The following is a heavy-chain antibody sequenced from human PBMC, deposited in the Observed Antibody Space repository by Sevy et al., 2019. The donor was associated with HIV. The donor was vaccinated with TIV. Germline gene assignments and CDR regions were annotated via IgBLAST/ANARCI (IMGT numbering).Heavy chain of an antibody. CDR3: ARGTYYYDSGGYYHDAFDL. CDR1: GFTFSSYW. V-gene: IGHV3-7*03. Sequence: GGSLRLSCVASCGFTFSSYWMSWVRQAPGKGLEWVANIKQDGRVKYYVDSVRGRFAISRDNAKNSLYLQMNTLRADDTALYYCARGTYYYDSGGYYHDAFDLWGQGTMVTVSS. J-gene: IGHJ3*01. CDR2: IKQDGRVK. D-gene: IGHD3-22*01.